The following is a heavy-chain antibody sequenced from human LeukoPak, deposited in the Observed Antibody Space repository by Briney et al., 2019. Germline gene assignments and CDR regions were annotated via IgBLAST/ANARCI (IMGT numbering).Heavy chain of an antibody. Sequence: SETLSLTCTVSGVSISSSSYYLGWIRQPPGKGLEWIGSIYYSGSTYYNPSLNSRVTISVDTSKNQFSLKLRSVTAADTAVYYCARRRSGDLERGFDLWGQGTLVTVSS. CDR3: ARRRSGDLERGFDL. D-gene: IGHD4-17*01. CDR2: IYYSGST. CDR1: GVSISSSSYY. V-gene: IGHV4-39*01. J-gene: IGHJ5*02.